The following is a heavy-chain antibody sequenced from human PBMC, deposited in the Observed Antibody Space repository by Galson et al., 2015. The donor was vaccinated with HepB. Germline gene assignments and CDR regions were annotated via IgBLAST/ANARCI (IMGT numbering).Heavy chain of an antibody. CDR3: AKIPGIAVAGIDY. Sequence: SLRLSCAASGFTFSSYGMHWVRQAPGKGLEWVAVISYDGSNKYYADSVKGRFTISRDNSKNTLYLQMNSLRAEDTAVYYCAKIPGIAVAGIDYWGQGTLVTVSS. D-gene: IGHD6-19*01. CDR2: ISYDGSNK. CDR1: GFTFSSYG. J-gene: IGHJ4*02. V-gene: IGHV3-30*18.